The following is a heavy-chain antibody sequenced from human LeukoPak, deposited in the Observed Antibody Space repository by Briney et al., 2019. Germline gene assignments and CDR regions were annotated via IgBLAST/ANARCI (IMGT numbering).Heavy chain of an antibody. J-gene: IGHJ6*02. Sequence: GGSRRLSCSASGFPFSSYAMHWVRQAPGKGLEYVSAISDSGGSTYYADSVKGRFTISRDNSKNTLYLQMSSLRAEDTAVYFCVRGYSFGPYGMDVWGQGTTVTVSS. CDR3: VRGYSFGPYGMDV. CDR1: GFPFSSYA. V-gene: IGHV3-64D*09. CDR2: ISDSGGST. D-gene: IGHD2-15*01.